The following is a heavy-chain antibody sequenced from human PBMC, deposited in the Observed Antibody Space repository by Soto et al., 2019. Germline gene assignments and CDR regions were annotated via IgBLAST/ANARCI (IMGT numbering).Heavy chain of an antibody. J-gene: IGHJ6*02. CDR2: IIPIFGTA. CDR1: GGTFSSYA. D-gene: IGHD3-10*01. V-gene: IGHV1-69*01. Sequence: QVQLVQSGAEVKKPGSSVKVSCKASGGTFSSYAISWVRQAPGQGLEWMGGIIPIFGTANYAQKFQGRVTITADESTRPAYVELSSLRSEDTAVYYCARMYDYGSGSYVDDDEPDYYYDGMDVWGQGTTVTVSS. CDR3: ARMYDYGSGSYVDDDEPDYYYDGMDV.